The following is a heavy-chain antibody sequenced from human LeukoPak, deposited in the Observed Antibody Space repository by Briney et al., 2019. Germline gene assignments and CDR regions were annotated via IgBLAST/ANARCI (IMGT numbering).Heavy chain of an antibody. CDR3: ARGRPGGGNSELDY. D-gene: IGHD4-23*01. CDR1: GGSFSGYY. CDR2: INHSGST. Sequence: PSETLSLTCAVYGGSFSGYYWSWIRQPPGKGLEWIGEINHSGSTNYNPSLKSRVTISVDTSKNQFSLKLSSVTAADTAVYYCARGRPGGGNSELDYWGQGTLVTVSS. V-gene: IGHV4-34*01. J-gene: IGHJ4*02.